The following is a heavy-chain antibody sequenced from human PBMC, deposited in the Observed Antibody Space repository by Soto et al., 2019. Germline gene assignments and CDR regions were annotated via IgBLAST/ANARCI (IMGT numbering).Heavy chain of an antibody. CDR2: IWFDGSHI. D-gene: IGHD5-12*01. Sequence: QVQLVESGGGVVQPGRSLRLSCAASGFTFSSYGMHWVRQAPGKGLEWVAVIWFDGSHIYYADSVKGRFTISRDSSKNTLFLQMNSLRAEDTAVYYCARDQGMATIDYWGQGTLVTVSS. J-gene: IGHJ4*02. CDR1: GFTFSSYG. V-gene: IGHV3-33*01. CDR3: ARDQGMATIDY.